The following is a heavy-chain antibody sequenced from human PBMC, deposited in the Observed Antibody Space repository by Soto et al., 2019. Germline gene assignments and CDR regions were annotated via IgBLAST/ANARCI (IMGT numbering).Heavy chain of an antibody. D-gene: IGHD1-26*01. CDR1: GGSVSSGTYY. CDR2: IYYSGST. J-gene: IGHJ4*02. V-gene: IGHV4-61*01. Sequence: QVQLQESGPGLVKPSETLSLTCTVSGGSVSSGTYYWSWIRQPPGKGLEWIAYIYYSGSTNYNPSLKRHVTISVDTSKNQSSLKLSSVTAADTAVYYCAREGRRGSYYFDYWGQGTLVTVSS. CDR3: AREGRRGSYYFDY.